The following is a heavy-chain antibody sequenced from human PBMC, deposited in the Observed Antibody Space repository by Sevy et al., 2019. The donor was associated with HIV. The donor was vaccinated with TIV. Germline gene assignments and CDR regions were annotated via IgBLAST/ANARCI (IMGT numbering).Heavy chain of an antibody. CDR3: ARVRDEWGPEGMDV. J-gene: IGHJ6*02. D-gene: IGHD3-10*01. Sequence: GGSLRLSCAASGFSFRSYSMNWVRQAPGKGLERVSYIHSSSSTTYYADSVKGRFIISRDIAKNSLYLQMNSLRDEDTAVYYCARVRDEWGPEGMDVWCQGTTVTVSS. CDR1: GFSFRSYS. CDR2: IHSSSSTT. V-gene: IGHV3-48*02.